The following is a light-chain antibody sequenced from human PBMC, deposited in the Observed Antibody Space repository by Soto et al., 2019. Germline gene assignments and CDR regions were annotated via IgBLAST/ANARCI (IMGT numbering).Light chain of an antibody. J-gene: IGLJ1*01. Sequence: QSVLTQPPSVSATPGQKVTISCSGSGSNLGRNYVSWYQQLPGTAPRLLIYGNTNRPSGVPDRFSGSKSGTSASLAITGLQAEDEADYYCQSFDGSLSGYVFGTGTKLTVL. CDR1: GSNLGRNY. V-gene: IGLV1-40*01. CDR2: GNT. CDR3: QSFDGSLSGYV.